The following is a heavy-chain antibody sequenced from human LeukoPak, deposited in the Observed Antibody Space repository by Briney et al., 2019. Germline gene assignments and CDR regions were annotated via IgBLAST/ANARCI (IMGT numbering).Heavy chain of an antibody. V-gene: IGHV1-18*01. CDR3: ARDPPLLAARGRYNWFDP. J-gene: IGHJ5*02. CDR2: ISAYNGNT. CDR1: GYTFTSYG. Sequence: ASVKVSCKASGYTFTSYGISWVRQAPGQGLEWMGWISAYNGNTNYAQKLQGRVTMTTDTSTSTAYMELRSLRSDDTAVYYCARDPPLLAARGRYNWFDPWGQGTLVTVSS. D-gene: IGHD6-6*01.